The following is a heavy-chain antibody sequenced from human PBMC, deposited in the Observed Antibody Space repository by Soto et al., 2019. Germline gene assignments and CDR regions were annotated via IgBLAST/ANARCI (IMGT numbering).Heavy chain of an antibody. CDR2: IYYSGST. D-gene: IGHD3-3*01. Sequence: SETLSLTCTVSGGSISSYYWSWIRQPPGKGLEWIGYIYYSGSTNYNPSLKSRVTISVDTSKNQFSLKLSSVTAADTAVYYCARERTVNYDFWSGYGPDYYYYMDVWGKGTTVTVSS. J-gene: IGHJ6*03. CDR3: ARERTVNYDFWSGYGPDYYYYMDV. V-gene: IGHV4-59*01. CDR1: GGSISSYY.